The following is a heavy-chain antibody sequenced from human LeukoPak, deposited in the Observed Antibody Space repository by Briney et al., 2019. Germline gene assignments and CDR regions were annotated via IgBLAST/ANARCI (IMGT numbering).Heavy chain of an antibody. Sequence: ASVKVSCKASGYTFTSYDINWVRQATGQGLEWVGWMNPNSGNTGYAQKFQGRVTMTRNTSISTAYRELTSLRSEDTAVYYCARAHYSNYGAWFDPWGQGTLVTVSS. V-gene: IGHV1-8*01. CDR3: ARAHYSNYGAWFDP. CDR1: GYTFTSYD. D-gene: IGHD4-4*01. CDR2: MNPNSGNT. J-gene: IGHJ5*02.